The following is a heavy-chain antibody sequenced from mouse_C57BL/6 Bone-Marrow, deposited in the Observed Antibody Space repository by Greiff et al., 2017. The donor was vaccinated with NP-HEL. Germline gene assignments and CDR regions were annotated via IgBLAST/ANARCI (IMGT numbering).Heavy chain of an antibody. V-gene: IGHV2-2*01. Sequence: VKLVESGPGLVQPSQSLSITCTVSGFSLTSYGVHWVRQSPGKGLEWLGVIWSGGSTDYNAAFISRLSISKDNSKSQVFFKMNRLQADDTAIYYCARKERDCYWYFDVWGTGTTVTVSS. D-gene: IGHD3-3*01. CDR1: GFSLTSYG. CDR3: ARKERDCYWYFDV. J-gene: IGHJ1*03. CDR2: IWSGGST.